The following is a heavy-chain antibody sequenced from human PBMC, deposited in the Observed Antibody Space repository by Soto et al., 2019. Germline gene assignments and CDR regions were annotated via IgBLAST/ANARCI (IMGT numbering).Heavy chain of an antibody. CDR3: TTDLEYYYDSSGYNY. V-gene: IGHV3-15*07. D-gene: IGHD3-22*01. CDR1: GFTFSNAW. Sequence: EVQLVESGGGLVKPGGSLRLSCAASGFTFSNAWMNWVRQAPGKGLEWVGRIKSKTDGGTTDYAAPVKGRFTSSRDDSKNTLYLQMYSLKTEDTAVYYCTTDLEYYYDSSGYNYWGQGTLVTVSS. CDR2: IKSKTDGGTT. J-gene: IGHJ4*02.